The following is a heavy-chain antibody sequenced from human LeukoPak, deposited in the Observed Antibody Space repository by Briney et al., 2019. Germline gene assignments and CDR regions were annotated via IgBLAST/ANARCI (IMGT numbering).Heavy chain of an antibody. CDR2: IYYSGST. D-gene: IGHD3-3*01. J-gene: IGHJ5*02. V-gene: IGHV4-39*07. CDR3: AREASYYDFWSGYSFLNWFDP. CDR1: GGSISSSSYY. Sequence: SETLSLTCTVSGGSISSSSYYWGWIRQPPGKGLEWIGSIYYSGSTNYNPSLKSRVTISVDTSKNQFSLKLSSVTAADTAVYYCAREASYYDFWSGYSFLNWFDPWGQGTLVTVSS.